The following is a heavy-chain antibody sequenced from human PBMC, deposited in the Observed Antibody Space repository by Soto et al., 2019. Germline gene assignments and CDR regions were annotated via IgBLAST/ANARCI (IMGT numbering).Heavy chain of an antibody. V-gene: IGHV3-49*04. CDR1: GFTFADYS. CDR2: IRGKAYGGTT. Sequence: GGSLRLSCTASGFTFADYSMSWVRQAPGKGLGWVGFIRGKAYGGTTEYAASVKGRFTISRDDSKSIAYLQMSGLKTEDTAVYYCTGEYFDHWGQGTLVTVSS. J-gene: IGHJ4*02. CDR3: TGEYFDH.